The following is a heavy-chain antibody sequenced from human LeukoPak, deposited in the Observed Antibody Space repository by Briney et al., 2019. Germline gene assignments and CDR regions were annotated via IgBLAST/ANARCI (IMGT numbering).Heavy chain of an antibody. Sequence: GGSLRLSCAASGFTVSSNYMSWVRQAPGKGLEWVSVIYSGGSTYYADSVKGRFTISRDNSKNSLYLQMNSLRSDDTALYYCARESESSGWYDLSAPGNLFTVSS. V-gene: IGHV3-53*05. D-gene: IGHD3-22*01. CDR1: GFTVSSNY. CDR2: IYSGGST. J-gene: IGHJ5*02. CDR3: ARESESSGWYDL.